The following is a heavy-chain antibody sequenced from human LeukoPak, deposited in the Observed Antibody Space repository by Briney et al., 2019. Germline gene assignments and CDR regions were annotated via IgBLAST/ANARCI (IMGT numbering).Heavy chain of an antibody. Sequence: GDSVRLSHAPSRFTFNNHAMSGVGQAPGRGLEWVSVISGGGGRSNYADSVTGRFTIYRDNSKNTIYLHMKTLRAEDTAVYNCAKERYRRTSQAAYWGKGTLVTVSS. V-gene: IGHV3-23*01. CDR1: RFTFNNHA. J-gene: IGHJ4*02. CDR3: AKERYRRTSQAAY. D-gene: IGHD2-15*01. CDR2: ISGGGGRS.